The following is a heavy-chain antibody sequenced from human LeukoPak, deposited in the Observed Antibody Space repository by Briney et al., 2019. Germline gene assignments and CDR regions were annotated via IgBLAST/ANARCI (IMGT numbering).Heavy chain of an antibody. CDR3: AKDSYSGYYSFVNWFDP. Sequence: GGSLRLSCAASGFTFSSYEMNWVRQAPGKGLEWVSYISSSGSTIYYADSVKGRFTISRDNAKNSLYLQMNSLRAEDTAVYYCAKDSYSGYYSFVNWFDPWGQGTLVTVSS. CDR1: GFTFSSYE. CDR2: ISSSGSTI. J-gene: IGHJ5*02. V-gene: IGHV3-48*03. D-gene: IGHD3-22*01.